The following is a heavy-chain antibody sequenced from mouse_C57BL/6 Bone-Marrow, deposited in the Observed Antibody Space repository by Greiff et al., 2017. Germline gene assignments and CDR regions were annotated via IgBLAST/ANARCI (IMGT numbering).Heavy chain of an antibody. CDR1: GYTFTSYW. CDR3: ARRGYYYEDY. V-gene: IGHV1-69*01. Sequence: VQLQQPGAELVMPGASVKLSCKASGYTFTSYWMHWVKQRPGQGLEWIGEIDPSDSYTNYNQKLKGKSTLTVDKSSSTAYMQLSSLTSEDSAVYDCARRGYYYEDYWGQGTLVTVSA. J-gene: IGHJ3*01. D-gene: IGHD1-1*01. CDR2: IDPSDSYT.